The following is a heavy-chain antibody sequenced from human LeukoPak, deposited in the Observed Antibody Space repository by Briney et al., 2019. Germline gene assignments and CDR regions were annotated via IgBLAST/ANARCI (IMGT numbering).Heavy chain of an antibody. V-gene: IGHV1-2*02. CDR3: AREFSGNPGYYGMDV. J-gene: IGHJ6*02. D-gene: IGHD3-10*01. Sequence: ASVMVSCKASGYTFTGYYMHWVRQAPGQGLEWMGWINPNSGGTNYAQKFQGRVTMTRDTSISTAYMELSRLRSDDTAVYYCAREFSGNPGYYGMDVWGQRTTVTVSS. CDR2: INPNSGGT. CDR1: GYTFTGYY.